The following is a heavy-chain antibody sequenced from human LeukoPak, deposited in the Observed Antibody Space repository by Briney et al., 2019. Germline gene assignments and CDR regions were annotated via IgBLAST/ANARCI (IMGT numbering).Heavy chain of an antibody. V-gene: IGHV3-53*04. CDR2: IYSGGST. Sequence: GGSLRLSCAASGFTFSSYGMHWVRQAPGKGLEWVSVIYSGGSTYYADSVKGRFTISRHNSKNTLYLQMTSLRAEDTAVYYCATLVVSSFYVWGQGTTVTVSS. D-gene: IGHD2-15*01. J-gene: IGHJ6*02. CDR3: ATLVVSSFYV. CDR1: GFTFSSYG.